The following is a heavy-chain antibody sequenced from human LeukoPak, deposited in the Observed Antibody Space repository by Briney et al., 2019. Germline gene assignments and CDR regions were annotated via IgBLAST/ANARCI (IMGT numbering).Heavy chain of an antibody. CDR1: GGSISSGGYY. CDR2: IYYSGST. CDR3: ARDRCSGGSCYSRYFDY. D-gene: IGHD2-15*01. J-gene: IGHJ4*02. V-gene: IGHV4-30-4*01. Sequence: PSQTLSLTCTVSGGSISSGGYYWSWIRQPPGKGLEWIGYIYYSGSTYYNPSLKSRVTISVDTSKNQFSLKLSSVTAADTAVYYCARDRCSGGSCYSRYFDYWGQGTLVTVSS.